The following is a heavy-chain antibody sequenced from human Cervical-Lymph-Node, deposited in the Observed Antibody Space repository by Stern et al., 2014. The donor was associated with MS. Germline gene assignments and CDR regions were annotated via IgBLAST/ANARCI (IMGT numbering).Heavy chain of an antibody. CDR1: GYIFTDYY. CDR3: TRALRIADRPSPGGHWFDP. Sequence: QLVQSGAEVEKPGASVKVSCKASGYIFTDYYLHWVRQAPGQGLELMGRINPKSGGTSYAQSFQGRVTLTRDTSITTAYMDLSRLTSDDTAVYYCTRALRIADRPSPGGHWFDPWGQGTLVIVSS. V-gene: IGHV1-2*02. D-gene: IGHD6-6*01. CDR2: INPKSGGT. J-gene: IGHJ5*02.